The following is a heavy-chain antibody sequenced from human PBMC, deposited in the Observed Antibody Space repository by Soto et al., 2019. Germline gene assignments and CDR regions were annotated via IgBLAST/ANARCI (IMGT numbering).Heavy chain of an antibody. J-gene: IGHJ4*02. Sequence: QVQLVESGGGVVQPGRSLRLSCVASGFTFSSYGMHWVRQAPGKGLEWVAIISYDGSNTYYADSVKGRFTLSRDNSKNTVYLQLNSLRAEDTSVYYCAKEGGLSGSYYISSSYYFDYWGQGTVVTVSS. CDR1: GFTFSSYG. CDR2: ISYDGSNT. CDR3: AKEGGLSGSYYISSSYYFDY. V-gene: IGHV3-30*18. D-gene: IGHD1-26*01.